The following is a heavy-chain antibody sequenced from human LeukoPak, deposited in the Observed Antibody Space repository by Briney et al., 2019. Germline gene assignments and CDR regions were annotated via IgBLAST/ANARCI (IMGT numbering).Heavy chain of an antibody. D-gene: IGHD3/OR15-3a*01. V-gene: IGHV4-59*01. CDR1: GGSISSYY. CDR2: IYYSGST. Sequence: SETLSLTCTVSGGSISSYYWSWIRQPPGKGLEWIGYIYYSGSTNYNPSLKSRVTISVDTSKNQFSLKVSSVTAADTAVYYCARSHSVWTSFDYWGKGTLVTVSS. J-gene: IGHJ4*02. CDR3: ARSHSVWTSFDY.